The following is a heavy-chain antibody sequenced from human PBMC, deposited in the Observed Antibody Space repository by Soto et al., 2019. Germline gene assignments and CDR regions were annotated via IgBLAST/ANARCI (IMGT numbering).Heavy chain of an antibody. D-gene: IGHD2-15*01. CDR2: INPNSGGT. V-gene: IGHV1-2*04. J-gene: IGHJ4*02. CDR3: ARGPDLLGYCSGGSCPNLDY. Sequence: ASVKVSCKASGYTFTGYYMHWVRQAPGQGLEWMGWINPNSGGTNYAQKFQGWVTMTRDTSISTAYMELSRLRSDDTAVYYCARGPDLLGYCSGGSCPNLDYWGQGTLVTVSS. CDR1: GYTFTGYY.